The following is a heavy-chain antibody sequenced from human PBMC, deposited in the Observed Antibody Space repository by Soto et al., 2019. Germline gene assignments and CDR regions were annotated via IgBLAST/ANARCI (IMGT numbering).Heavy chain of an antibody. CDR3: ARDRRYYDSSGYSSYYFDY. J-gene: IGHJ4*02. CDR1: GFTVSSNY. V-gene: IGHV3-53*01. CDR2: IYSGGST. Sequence: GGSLRLSCAASGFTVSSNYMSWVRQAPGKGLEWVSVIYSGGSTYYADSVKGRFTISRDNSKNTLYLQMNSLRAEDTAVYYCARDRRYYDSSGYSSYYFDYWGQGTRVTVSS. D-gene: IGHD3-22*01.